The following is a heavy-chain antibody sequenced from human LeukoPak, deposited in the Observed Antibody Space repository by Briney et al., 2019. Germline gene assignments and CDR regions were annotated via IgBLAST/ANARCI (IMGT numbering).Heavy chain of an antibody. CDR3: ARDRYDFWGGQGNYYMDV. CDR1: GYTFTNYG. V-gene: IGHV1-18*01. Sequence: GASVKVSCKASGYTFTNYGISWVRQAPGQGLEWMAWISAYNGNTNYGKKLQGRVTMTTDTSTSTAYMELRSLRSDDTAVYYCARDRYDFWGGQGNYYMDVWGKGPRSPSP. D-gene: IGHD3-3*01. J-gene: IGHJ6*03. CDR2: ISAYNGNT.